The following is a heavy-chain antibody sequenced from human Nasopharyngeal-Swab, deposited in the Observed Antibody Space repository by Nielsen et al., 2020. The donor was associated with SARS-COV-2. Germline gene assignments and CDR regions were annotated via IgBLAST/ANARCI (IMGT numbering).Heavy chain of an antibody. D-gene: IGHD3-3*01. CDR3: ARAWRGFSI. CDR1: GFTFSGYS. Sequence: GESLKISCAASGFTFSGYSMSWVRQAPGKGLEWVANIKQDGSETSYVDSVKGRFTISRDNAKNSLYLQMNSLRAEDTAVYFCARAWRGFSIWGQGTMVTVSS. V-gene: IGHV3-7*01. CDR2: IKQDGSET. J-gene: IGHJ3*02.